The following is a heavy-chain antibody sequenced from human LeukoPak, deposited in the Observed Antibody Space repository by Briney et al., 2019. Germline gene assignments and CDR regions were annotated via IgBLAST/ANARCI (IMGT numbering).Heavy chain of an antibody. D-gene: IGHD6-19*01. CDR1: GFILRSYG. V-gene: IGHV3-33*01. J-gene: IGHJ5*02. CDR3: ARSVGGGVSGTGDWFDP. Sequence: GGSLRLSCAASGFILRSYGMHWVRQAPGKGLEWVAVICNDGGNKYYADSVKGRFTISRDDSKNTLYLQMNSLRAEDAAVYYCARSVGGGVSGTGDWFDPWGQGTLVTVSS. CDR2: ICNDGGNK.